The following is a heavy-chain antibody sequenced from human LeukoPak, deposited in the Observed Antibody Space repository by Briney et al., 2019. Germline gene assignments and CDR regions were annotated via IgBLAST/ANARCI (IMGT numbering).Heavy chain of an antibody. J-gene: IGHJ3*02. D-gene: IGHD3-10*01. Sequence: LGESLKISCKGSGYSFTSYWIGWVRQMPGKGLEWMGIIYPGDSDTRYSPSFQGQVTISADKSISTAYLQWSSLKASDTAMYYCARTKVEGSGSPDAFDIWGQGTMVTVSS. CDR1: GYSFTSYW. CDR2: IYPGDSDT. CDR3: ARTKVEGSGSPDAFDI. V-gene: IGHV5-51*01.